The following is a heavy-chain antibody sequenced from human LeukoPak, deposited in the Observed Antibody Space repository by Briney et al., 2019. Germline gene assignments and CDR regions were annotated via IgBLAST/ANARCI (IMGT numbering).Heavy chain of an antibody. CDR2: IHIEGSTT. Sequence: GGSLRLSCAASGFTLGSYWMQWVRQAPGKGLVWVSRIHIEGSTTEYADSVKGRFTISRDIALNTLYLQMNSLRVEDTALYYCTRGTTTGTADWFDLWGQGTLVTVSS. CDR1: GFTLGSYW. CDR3: TRGTTTGTADWFDL. V-gene: IGHV3-74*03. J-gene: IGHJ5*02. D-gene: IGHD1-1*01.